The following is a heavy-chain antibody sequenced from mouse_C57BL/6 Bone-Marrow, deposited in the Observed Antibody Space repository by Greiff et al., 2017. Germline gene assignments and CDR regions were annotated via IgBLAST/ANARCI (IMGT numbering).Heavy chain of an antibody. CDR2: ISSGSSTI. Sequence: EVRVVESGGGLVKPGGSLKLSCAASGFTFSDYGMHWVRQAPEKGLEWVAYISSGSSTIYNADTVKGRYTISRDNAKNTLILQMTSLRSEDTAMYYCARGWLPAWFAYWGQGTLVTVSA. CDR3: ARGWLPAWFAY. D-gene: IGHD2-2*01. J-gene: IGHJ3*01. CDR1: GFTFSDYG. V-gene: IGHV5-17*01.